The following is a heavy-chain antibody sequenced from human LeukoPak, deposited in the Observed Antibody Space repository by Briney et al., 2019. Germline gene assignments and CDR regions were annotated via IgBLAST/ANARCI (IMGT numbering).Heavy chain of an antibody. D-gene: IGHD4-17*01. J-gene: IGHJ4*02. CDR2: IYYSGST. CDR1: GGSISSGGYY. Sequence: SETLSLTCTVSGGSISSGGYYWSWIRQPPGKGLEWIGSIYYSGSTYYNPSLKSRVTISVDTSKNQFSLKLSSVTAADTAVYYCASWDYGDYDYWGQGTLVTVSS. V-gene: IGHV4-39*07. CDR3: ASWDYGDYDY.